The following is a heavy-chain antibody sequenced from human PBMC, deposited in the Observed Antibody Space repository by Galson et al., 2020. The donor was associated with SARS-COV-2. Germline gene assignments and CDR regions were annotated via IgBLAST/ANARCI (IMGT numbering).Heavy chain of an antibody. CDR3: ARGLTSFYYFDY. Sequence: SVKVSCKASGGTFSSYAISWVRQAPGQGLEWMGGIIPILGIANYAQKFQGRVTITADKSTSTAYMELSSLRSEDTAVYYCARGLTSFYYFDYWGQGTLVTVSS. D-gene: IGHD3-3*02. J-gene: IGHJ4*02. CDR1: GGTFSSYA. V-gene: IGHV1-69*10. CDR2: IIPILGIA.